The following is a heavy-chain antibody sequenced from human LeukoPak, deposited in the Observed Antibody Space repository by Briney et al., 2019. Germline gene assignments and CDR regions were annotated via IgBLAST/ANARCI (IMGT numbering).Heavy chain of an antibody. V-gene: IGHV4-31*03. J-gene: IGHJ4*02. CDR3: ARQHCSSTSCSHGPIDY. CDR2: IYYSGST. CDR1: GGSISSGGYY. D-gene: IGHD2-2*01. Sequence: SETLSLTCTVSGGSISSGGYYWSWIRQHPGTGLEWIGYIYYSGSTYYNPSLKSRVTISVDTSKNQFSLKLSSVTAADTAVYYCARQHCSSTSCSHGPIDYWGQGTLVTVSS.